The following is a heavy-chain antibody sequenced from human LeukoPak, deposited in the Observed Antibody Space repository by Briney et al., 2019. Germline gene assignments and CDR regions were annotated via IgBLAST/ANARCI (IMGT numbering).Heavy chain of an antibody. Sequence: PGGSLRLSCAAPGFTFSSYGMHWVRQAPGKGLEWVAVISYDGSNKYYADSVKGRFTISRDNSKNTLYLQMNSLRAEDTAVYYCAKAHIVVVTALDYWGQGTLVTVSS. V-gene: IGHV3-30*18. CDR2: ISYDGSNK. CDR3: AKAHIVVVTALDY. D-gene: IGHD2-21*02. J-gene: IGHJ4*02. CDR1: GFTFSSYG.